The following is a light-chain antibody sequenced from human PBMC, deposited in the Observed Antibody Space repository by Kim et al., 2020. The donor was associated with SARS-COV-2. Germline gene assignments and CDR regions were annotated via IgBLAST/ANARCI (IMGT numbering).Light chain of an antibody. J-gene: IGLJ3*02. CDR2: EDT. V-gene: IGLV3-25*03. CDR3: HSSDSSNTIWV. Sequence: PAQTATITGSGGESVTQYASCFHQKQGQAALLVIYEDTEKPSGSPARCCGSTTGGTVTLFISRVQAEDEADYYCHSSDSSNTIWVFGRGTQLTVL. CDR1: ESVTQY.